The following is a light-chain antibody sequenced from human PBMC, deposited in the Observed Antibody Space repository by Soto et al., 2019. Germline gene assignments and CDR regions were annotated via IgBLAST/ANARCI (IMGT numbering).Light chain of an antibody. V-gene: IGKV3-20*01. CDR2: GAS. CDR3: QQYGSSGT. CDR1: QSVSNNY. J-gene: IGKJ1*01. Sequence: IGFSESPGTLSLSQGERATLSCRASQSVSNNYLAWYQQKPGQAPRLLIYGASNRATGIPDRFSGSGSGTDFTLTISRLEPEDFAVYYCQQYGSSGTFGQGTKVDIK.